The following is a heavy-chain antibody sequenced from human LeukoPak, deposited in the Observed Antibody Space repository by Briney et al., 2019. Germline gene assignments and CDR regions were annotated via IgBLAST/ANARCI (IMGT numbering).Heavy chain of an antibody. J-gene: IGHJ4*02. Sequence: GRSLRLSCAASGFTFSTFSMHWVRQAPGKGLEWVAVILYDGSTQYYADSVRGRFTASRDNSKDTLYLQMNSLRVEDTAVYYCARVDCRSTSCSPFDYWGQGTLVNVSS. CDR1: GFTFSTFS. CDR3: ARVDCRSTSCSPFDY. D-gene: IGHD2-2*01. V-gene: IGHV3-30*04. CDR2: ILYDGSTQ.